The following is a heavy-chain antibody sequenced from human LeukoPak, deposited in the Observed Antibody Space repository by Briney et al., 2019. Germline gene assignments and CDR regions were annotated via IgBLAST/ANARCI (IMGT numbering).Heavy chain of an antibody. CDR1: GGSFSGYY. V-gene: IGHV4-34*01. D-gene: IGHD1-7*01. CDR2: INHSGST. Sequence: SETLSLTCAVYGGSFSGYYWSWIRQPPGKGLEWIGEINHSGSTNYNPSLKSRVTISVDTSKNQFSLKLSSVTAADTAVYYCARALTGTTYRAFDIWGQGTMVTVSS. J-gene: IGHJ3*02. CDR3: ARALTGTTYRAFDI.